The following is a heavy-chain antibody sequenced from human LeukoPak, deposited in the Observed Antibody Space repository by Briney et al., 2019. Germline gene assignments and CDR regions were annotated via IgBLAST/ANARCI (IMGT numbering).Heavy chain of an antibody. CDR3: ARGRVKEGATPNWFDP. Sequence: ASVKVSCKASGYTFTSYAMNWVRQAPGQGLEWMGWINTNTGNPTYAQGFTGRFVFSLDTSVSTAYLQISSLKAEDTAVYYCARGRVKEGATPNWFDPWGQGTLVTVSS. D-gene: IGHD1-26*01. CDR2: INTNTGNP. V-gene: IGHV7-4-1*02. CDR1: GYTFTSYA. J-gene: IGHJ5*02.